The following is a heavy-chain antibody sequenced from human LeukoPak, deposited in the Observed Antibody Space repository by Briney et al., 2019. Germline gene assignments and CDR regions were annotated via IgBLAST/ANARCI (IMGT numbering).Heavy chain of an antibody. Sequence: SETLSLTCTVSGGSISNYYWTWIRMPPPQRLEWIGYVSYSWSSSSNPSLQRRVTVSVDMSKTQFSLRLSSVPASDTALYCCARLQGRGDNYLDYWGQGTLVTVSS. J-gene: IGHJ4*02. CDR3: ARLQGRGDNYLDY. CDR1: GGSISNYY. V-gene: IGHV4-59*08. D-gene: IGHD7-27*01. CDR2: VSYSWSS.